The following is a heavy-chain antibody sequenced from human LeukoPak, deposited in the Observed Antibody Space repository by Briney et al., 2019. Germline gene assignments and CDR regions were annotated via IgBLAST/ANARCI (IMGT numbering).Heavy chain of an antibody. J-gene: IGHJ3*02. D-gene: IGHD6-19*01. CDR1: GFTFSSYG. Sequence: PGGSLRLSCAAPGFTFSSYGMHWVRQAPGKGLEWVAVISYDGSNKYYADSVKGRFTISRDNSKNTLYLQMNSLRAEDTAVYYCAKLPDGYSSGSDAFDIWGQGTMVTVSS. V-gene: IGHV3-30*18. CDR2: ISYDGSNK. CDR3: AKLPDGYSSGSDAFDI.